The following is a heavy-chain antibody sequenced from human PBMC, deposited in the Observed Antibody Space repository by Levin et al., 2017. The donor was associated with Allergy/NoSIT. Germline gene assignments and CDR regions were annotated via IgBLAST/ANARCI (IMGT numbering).Heavy chain of an antibody. CDR2: INPDSAGT. CDR3: ARATPKDYYGSRTYYTLGAFDI. J-gene: IGHJ3*02. CDR1: GYTFSGYY. V-gene: IGHV1-2*02. Sequence: GASVKVSCKASGYTFSGYYMHWVRQAPGQGLEWMGWINPDSAGTNYVQKFQGRVTMTTDTSISTAYMELRRLRSDDTAVYYCARATPKDYYGSRTYYTLGAFDIWGQGTMVTVSS. D-gene: IGHD3-10*01.